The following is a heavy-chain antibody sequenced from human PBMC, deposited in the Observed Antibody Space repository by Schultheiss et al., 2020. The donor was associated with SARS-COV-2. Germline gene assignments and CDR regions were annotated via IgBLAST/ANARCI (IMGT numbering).Heavy chain of an antibody. Sequence: GGSLRLSCAASGFTFSTYAIHWVRQAPGKGLEWVAVISYDGSNKYYADSVKGRFTISRDNSKNTLYLQMNSLRAEDTAVYYCARDRLWFGEGLYGMDVWGQGTTVTVSS. J-gene: IGHJ6*02. CDR1: GFTFSTYA. V-gene: IGHV3-30-3*01. CDR2: ISYDGSNK. CDR3: ARDRLWFGEGLYGMDV. D-gene: IGHD3-10*01.